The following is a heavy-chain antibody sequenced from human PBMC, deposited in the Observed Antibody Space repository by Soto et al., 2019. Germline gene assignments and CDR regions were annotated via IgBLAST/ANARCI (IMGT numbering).Heavy chain of an antibody. CDR2: MWYHGRDL. D-gene: IGHD5-12*01. Sequence: GGSLRLSCAASGFSFSDYVMHWVRQAPGKGLEWVAVMWYHGRDLFYTDSVKGRFTISGDNAKNTVSLQMNSLKDEDTAVYYCMRGNTGYGNFDYWGQGTLVTVSS. V-gene: IGHV3-33*01. J-gene: IGHJ4*02. CDR3: MRGNTGYGNFDY. CDR1: GFSFSDYV.